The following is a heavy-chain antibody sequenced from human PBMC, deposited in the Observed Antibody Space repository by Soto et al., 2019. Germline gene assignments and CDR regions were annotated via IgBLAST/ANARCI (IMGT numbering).Heavy chain of an antibody. Sequence: GECLKISCKGSGYSFTSDWIGWVRQMPGKGLEWMGIIYPGDSDTRYSPSLQGHVTISADKSISTAYLQWSSLKASDTAMYYCARRLAQKLSYGMDVWGQGTTVTVSS. CDR3: ARRLAQKLSYGMDV. CDR2: IYPGDSDT. V-gene: IGHV5-51*01. J-gene: IGHJ6*02. CDR1: GYSFTSDW. D-gene: IGHD3-3*02.